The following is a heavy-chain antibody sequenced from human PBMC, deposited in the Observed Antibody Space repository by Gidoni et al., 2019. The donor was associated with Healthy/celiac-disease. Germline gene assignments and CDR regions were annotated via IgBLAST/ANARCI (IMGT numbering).Heavy chain of an antibody. V-gene: IGHV4-4*02. Sequence: QMQLQESGPGLVKPSGTLSLTCAVPGGSISSRNCWRWVRQTPGKGLEWIGEIYHSGSTNYNPSLKSRVTISVDKSKNQFSLKLSSVTAADTAVYYCARGEGYCSGGSCPTVYYYGMDVWGQVTTVTVSS. CDR3: ARGEGYCSGGSCPTVYYYGMDV. CDR1: GGSISSRNC. D-gene: IGHD2-15*01. CDR2: IYHSGST. J-gene: IGHJ6*02.